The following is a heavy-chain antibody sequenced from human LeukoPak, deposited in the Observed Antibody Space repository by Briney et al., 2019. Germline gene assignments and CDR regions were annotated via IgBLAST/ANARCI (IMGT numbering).Heavy chain of an antibody. Sequence: SETLSLTCAVSGGSISSGDYYWSWIRQPPGKGLEWIGYIYYSGSTYYNPSLKSRVTISVDTSKNQFSLKLSSVTAADTAVYYCAREGEYSSSLHWGQGTLVTVSS. CDR3: AREGEYSSSLH. D-gene: IGHD6-6*01. J-gene: IGHJ4*02. CDR1: GGSISSGDYY. CDR2: IYYSGST. V-gene: IGHV4-30-4*08.